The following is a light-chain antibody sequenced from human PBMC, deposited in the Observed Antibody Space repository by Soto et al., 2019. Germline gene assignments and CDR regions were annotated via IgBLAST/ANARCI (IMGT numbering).Light chain of an antibody. CDR1: TSNVGSNY. CDR2: RNN. Sequence: QAVVTQPPSASGTPGQRVTISCSGSTSNVGSNYVNWFQQFPGTAPKLLLYRNNQRPSGVPDRFSGSKSGTSASLAISGLRSEDEADYYCAAWDASLTNWVFGGGTKVTVL. J-gene: IGLJ3*02. CDR3: AAWDASLTNWV. V-gene: IGLV1-47*01.